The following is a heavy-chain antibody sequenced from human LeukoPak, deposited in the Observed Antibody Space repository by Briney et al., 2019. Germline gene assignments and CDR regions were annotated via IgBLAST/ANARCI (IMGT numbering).Heavy chain of an antibody. CDR3: ARGGHSSSWYLSPYYYYYGMDV. D-gene: IGHD6-13*01. J-gene: IGHJ6*02. CDR1: GGSISSGGYY. CDR2: IYYSGST. V-gene: IGHV4-30-4*08. Sequence: SETLSLTCTVSGGSISSGGYYWSWIRQHPGKGLEWIGYIYYSGSTYYNPSLKSRVTISVDTSKNQFSLKLSSVTAADTAVYYCARGGHSSSWYLSPYYYYYGMDVWGQGTTVTVSS.